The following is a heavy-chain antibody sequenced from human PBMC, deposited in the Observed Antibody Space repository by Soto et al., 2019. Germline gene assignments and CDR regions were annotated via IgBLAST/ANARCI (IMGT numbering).Heavy chain of an antibody. CDR3: ARVKRRRRILYTDRNWFDP. Sequence: QVQLVQSGAEVKKPGSSVKVSCKASGGTFSSYAISWVRQAPGQGLEWMGGIIPIFGTANYAQKFQGRVTITADESTSTAYMELSSLRSEDTAVYYCARVKRRRRILYTDRNWFDPWGQGTLVTGSS. J-gene: IGHJ5*02. V-gene: IGHV1-69*01. D-gene: IGHD2-8*01. CDR2: IIPIFGTA. CDR1: GGTFSSYA.